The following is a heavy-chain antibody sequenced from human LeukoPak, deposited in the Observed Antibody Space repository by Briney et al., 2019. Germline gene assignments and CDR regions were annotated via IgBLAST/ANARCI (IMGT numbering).Heavy chain of an antibody. CDR3: ARQRDMAFDY. V-gene: IGHV4-39*01. CDR1: GGSFSNGAFC. CDR2: NFYSGST. J-gene: IGHJ4*02. Sequence: SETLSLTCTVSGGSFSNGAFCWGWDRQPQGKGLERIGSNFYSGSTYYNRSLTSGTTISIVTSNNQFSLKLNSVTAADTAVYYCARQRDMAFDYWGQGTLVTVSS. D-gene: IGHD5-24*01.